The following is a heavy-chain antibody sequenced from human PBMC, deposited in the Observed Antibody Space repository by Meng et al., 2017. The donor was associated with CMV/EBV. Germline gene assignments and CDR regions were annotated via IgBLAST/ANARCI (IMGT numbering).Heavy chain of an antibody. J-gene: IGHJ4*02. V-gene: IGHV4-34*01. CDR3: ARGTIFGVVWIGYFDY. CDR1: GGSFSGYY. CDR2: INHSGST. D-gene: IGHD3-3*02. Sequence: PRQQGGGGLLKPAETLSLTCAVYGGSFSGYYWSWIRQPPGKGLEWIGEINHSGSTNYNPSLKSRVTISVDTSKNQFSLKLSSVTAADTAVYYCARGTIFGVVWIGYFDYWGQGTLVTVSS.